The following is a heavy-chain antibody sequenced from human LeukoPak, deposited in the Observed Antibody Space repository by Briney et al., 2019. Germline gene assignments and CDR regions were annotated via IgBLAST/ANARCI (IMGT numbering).Heavy chain of an antibody. CDR1: GFTFDDYA. Sequence: PGGSLRLSCAASGFTFDDYAMHWVRHAPGKGLEWVSGISWNSGSIGYADSVKGRFTISRDNAKNSLYLQMNSLRAEDTALYYCAMGGEFPIGWGQGTLVTVSS. D-gene: IGHD3-10*01. CDR2: ISWNSGSI. J-gene: IGHJ4*02. CDR3: AMGGEFPIG. V-gene: IGHV3-9*01.